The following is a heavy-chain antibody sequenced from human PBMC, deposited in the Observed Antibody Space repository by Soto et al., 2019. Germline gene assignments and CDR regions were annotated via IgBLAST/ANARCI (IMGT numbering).Heavy chain of an antibody. CDR3: ARDRIPTGMDV. V-gene: IGHV3-66*01. Sequence: EVQLVESGGGLVQPGGSLRLSCAASGFTVSSNYMSWVRQAPGKGLEWVSVIYSGGSTYYADSVKGRFTISRDNSRNTLYLQMNSLRAEDTAVYYCARDRIPTGMDVWGQGTTVTVSS. CDR1: GFTVSSNY. J-gene: IGHJ6*02. CDR2: IYSGGST.